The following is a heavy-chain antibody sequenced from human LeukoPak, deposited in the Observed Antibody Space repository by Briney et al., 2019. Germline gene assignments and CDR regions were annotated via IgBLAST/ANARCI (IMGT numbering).Heavy chain of an antibody. V-gene: IGHV3-15*07. D-gene: IGHD1-20*01. CDR1: GFSFSDAW. CDR3: ARDLGITGTTAFDI. J-gene: IGHJ3*02. CDR2: IRSKADGGTP. Sequence: GGSLRLSCAASGFSFSDAWMNWVRQAPGKGLEWVGHIRSKADGGTPDYIAPVKARFTISRDDSKNTLYLQMNSLRAEDTAVYYCARDLGITGTTAFDIWGQGTKVTVSS.